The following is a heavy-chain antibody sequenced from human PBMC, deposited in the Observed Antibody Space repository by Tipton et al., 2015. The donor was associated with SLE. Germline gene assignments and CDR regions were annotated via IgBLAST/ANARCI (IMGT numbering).Heavy chain of an antibody. Sequence: TLSLTCTVSGGSISSHYWSWLRQPPGKGLEWIGYIYYSGSTNYNPSLKSRVTISVDTSKNQFSLKLSSVTAADTAVYYCARTLNDYDAFDIWGQGTMVTVSS. CDR2: IYYSGST. D-gene: IGHD4-11*01. J-gene: IGHJ3*02. V-gene: IGHV4-59*11. CDR1: GGSISSHY. CDR3: ARTLNDYDAFDI.